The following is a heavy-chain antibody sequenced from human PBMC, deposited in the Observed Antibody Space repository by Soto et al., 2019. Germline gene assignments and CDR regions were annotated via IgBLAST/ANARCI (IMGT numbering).Heavy chain of an antibody. CDR2: ISDSGRGI. J-gene: IGHJ6*02. Sequence: GSLRLSGAASGXALDHYPITRVRQAPGKGTEWVSSISDSGRGIYYEESVKGRFTISRDNSKKTLYLQMNSLRAEETAVYYWASDIGAAAGTSRGMDVWGQGTTFTV. D-gene: IGHD6-13*01. V-gene: IGHV3-23*02. CDR3: ASDIGAAAGTSRGMDV. CDR1: GXALDHYP.